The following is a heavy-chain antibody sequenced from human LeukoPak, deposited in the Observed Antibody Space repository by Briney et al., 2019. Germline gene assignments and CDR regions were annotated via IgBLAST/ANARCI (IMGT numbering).Heavy chain of an antibody. D-gene: IGHD2-21*02. J-gene: IGHJ5*02. Sequence: GASVKVSCKASGYTFTSYDINWVRQATGQGLEWMGWMNPNSGNTGYAQKFQGRVTMTRNTSISTAYMELSSLRSEDTAVYYCARGYVVVTEDWFDPWGQGTLVTASS. CDR3: ARGYVVVTEDWFDP. V-gene: IGHV1-8*01. CDR2: MNPNSGNT. CDR1: GYTFTSYD.